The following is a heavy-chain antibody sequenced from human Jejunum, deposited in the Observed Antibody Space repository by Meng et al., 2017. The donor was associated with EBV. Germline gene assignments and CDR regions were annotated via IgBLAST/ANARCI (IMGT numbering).Heavy chain of an antibody. J-gene: IGHJ4*02. CDR2: IYWDDSR. Sequence: KDLCPRLLTPPQTLTLACSFSGFPLTTNGVGVGWIRHPPGKALEWLAVIYWDDSRLYSPSLNSRLTITKDTSKSQVVLTMSDMDPVDTATYYCAHKGSGSYPLDYWGQGTLVTVSS. D-gene: IGHD1-26*01. V-gene: IGHV2-5*02. CDR3: AHKGSGSYPLDY. CDR1: GFPLTTNGVG.